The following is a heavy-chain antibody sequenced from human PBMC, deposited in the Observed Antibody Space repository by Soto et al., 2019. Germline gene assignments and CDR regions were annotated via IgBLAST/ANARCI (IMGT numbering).Heavy chain of an antibody. J-gene: IGHJ4*02. CDR2: ISHDGVT. V-gene: IGHV4-4*02. CDR1: SGSIDNVYW. Sequence: SETLSLTCAVSSGSIDNVYWWSWVRQSPGKGLEWIGEISHDGVTNYNPSLEGRVTISVDTSKNQFSLKLSSVTAADTAVYYCARLRQIRYSSSWYKGDYWGQGTLVTVSS. CDR3: ARLRQIRYSSSWYKGDY. D-gene: IGHD6-13*01.